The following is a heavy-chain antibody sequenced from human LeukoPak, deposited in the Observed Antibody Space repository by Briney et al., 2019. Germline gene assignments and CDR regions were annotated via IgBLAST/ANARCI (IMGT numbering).Heavy chain of an antibody. Sequence: GGSLRLSCAASGFIFSSYVMSWVRQGPGKGLEWVSAIIGSGGSTYYADSLKGRFTISRDNSKNTLYLQMDRLGAEDTAVYYCAKDHLSGGVFYYFDSWGQGTLVTVSS. CDR2: IIGSGGST. CDR1: GFIFSSYV. J-gene: IGHJ4*02. CDR3: AKDHLSGGVFYYFDS. V-gene: IGHV3-23*01. D-gene: IGHD3-10*01.